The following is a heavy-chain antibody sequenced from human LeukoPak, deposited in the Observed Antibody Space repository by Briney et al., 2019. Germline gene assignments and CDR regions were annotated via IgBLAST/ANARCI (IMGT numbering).Heavy chain of an antibody. D-gene: IGHD3-3*01. CDR1: GFTFSSYG. V-gene: IGHV3-30*03. Sequence: GGSLRLSCAASGFTFSSYGMHWVRQAPGKGLEWVAVISYDGSNKYYADSVKGRFTISRDNSKNTLYLQMNSLRAEDTAVYYCARLVYRDFWSGYYIFDYWGQGTLVTVSS. CDR3: ARLVYRDFWSGYYIFDY. J-gene: IGHJ4*02. CDR2: ISYDGSNK.